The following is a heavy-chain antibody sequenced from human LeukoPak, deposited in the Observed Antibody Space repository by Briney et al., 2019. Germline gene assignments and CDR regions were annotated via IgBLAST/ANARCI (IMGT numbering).Heavy chain of an antibody. D-gene: IGHD6-13*01. J-gene: IGHJ4*02. CDR3: ARYQDGSRCYDSLDY. V-gene: IGHV3-7*04. Sequence: PGGSLRLSCAASGFTFSNYLRTWVRQAPGKGLEWVANINQDGIEKYYVDSVKGRFTISRDNAKNSLYLQMTSLRAEDTAVYYCARYQDGSRCYDSLDYWGQGTLVSVSS. CDR1: GFTFSNYL. CDR2: INQDGIEK.